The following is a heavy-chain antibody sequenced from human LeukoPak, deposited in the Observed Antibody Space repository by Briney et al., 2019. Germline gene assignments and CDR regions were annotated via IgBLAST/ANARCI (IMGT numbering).Heavy chain of an antibody. CDR1: GFTFDNYA. CDR2: MSGSGNSA. J-gene: IGHJ5*02. Sequence: PGGSLRLSCAASGFTFDNYAMSWVRQAPGNGLEWVSVMSGSGNSAYYADSVEGRFTISRDSSKNTLYLQMNSLRADDTAVYYCAKGVAYFDWLLGSWGQGTLVTVSS. CDR3: AKGVAYFDWLLGS. V-gene: IGHV3-23*01. D-gene: IGHD3-9*01.